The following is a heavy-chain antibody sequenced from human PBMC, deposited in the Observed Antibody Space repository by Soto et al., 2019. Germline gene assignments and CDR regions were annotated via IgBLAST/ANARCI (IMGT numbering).Heavy chain of an antibody. CDR1: GYAFTMFY. CDR3: ARAMAAADKCEGRFLFDP. Sequence: VQLVQSGAEVREPGASVMLSCKTSGYAFTMFYMSWVRQAPGQGLEWMGTINADGGRTTYAQNFQGRLTMTSDTSTGTMYMELSSLQSDDTAVYYCARAMAAADKCEGRFLFDPWGEGALVTVSS. CDR2: INADGGRT. D-gene: IGHD6-25*01. V-gene: IGHV1-46*01. J-gene: IGHJ5*02.